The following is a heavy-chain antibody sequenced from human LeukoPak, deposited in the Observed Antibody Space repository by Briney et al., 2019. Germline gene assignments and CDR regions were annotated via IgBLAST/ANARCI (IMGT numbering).Heavy chain of an antibody. Sequence: GGSLRLSCAVSGFTFSSYWMTWVCQAPGKGLEWVAQIKTDGNEKYYVDSVKGRFTISRDNAKNSLYLQLSSLRSEDTAVYYCARDRNRLFDYWGQGTLVTVSS. D-gene: IGHD1-14*01. CDR1: GFTFSSYW. V-gene: IGHV3-7*05. CDR3: ARDRNRLFDY. J-gene: IGHJ4*02. CDR2: IKTDGNEK.